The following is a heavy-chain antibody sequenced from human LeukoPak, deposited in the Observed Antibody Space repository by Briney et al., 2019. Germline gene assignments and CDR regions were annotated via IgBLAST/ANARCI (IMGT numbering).Heavy chain of an antibody. CDR1: GGSISSYY. Sequence: PSETLSLTCTVSGGSISSYYWSWIRQPPGKGLEWIGYIYYSGSTNYNPSLKSRVTISVDTSKNQFSLKLSSVTAADTAVYYCARWYYYYYGMDAWGQGTTVTVSS. CDR2: IYYSGST. CDR3: ARWYYYYYGMDA. V-gene: IGHV4-59*01. J-gene: IGHJ6*02.